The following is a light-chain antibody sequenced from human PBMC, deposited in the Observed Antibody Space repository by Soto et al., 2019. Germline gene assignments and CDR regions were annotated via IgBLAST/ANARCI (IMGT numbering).Light chain of an antibody. V-gene: IGKV2-28*01. Sequence: DIVMTQSPLSLPVTPGEPASISCRSSQSRLYSNGNNYLDWYLQKPGQSPQLLIFLGSSRASGVPDRFSGSGSGTYFTLRISRVEAEDVGVYYCMQALQSPYTFGQGTKLEIK. CDR3: MQALQSPYT. CDR2: LGS. CDR1: QSRLYSNGNNY. J-gene: IGKJ2*01.